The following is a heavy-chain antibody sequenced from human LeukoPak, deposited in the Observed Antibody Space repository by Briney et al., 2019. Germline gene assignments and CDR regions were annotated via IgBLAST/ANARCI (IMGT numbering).Heavy chain of an antibody. CDR1: GDSITNTNW. CDR2: IDDRGNT. CDR3: ARGYGPGY. Sequence: SETLSLTSAVSGDSITNTNWWNWVRRPPGKGLEWIAEIDDRGNTNYNSSLKSRVTISADKSKKQLCLKLDSVTAADTAVYYCARGYGPGYWGQGTLVTVSA. V-gene: IGHV4-4*02. D-gene: IGHD4-17*01. J-gene: IGHJ4*02.